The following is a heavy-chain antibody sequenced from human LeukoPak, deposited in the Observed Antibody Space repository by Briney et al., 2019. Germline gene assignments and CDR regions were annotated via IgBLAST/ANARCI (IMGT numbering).Heavy chain of an antibody. D-gene: IGHD2-21*01. V-gene: IGHV3-23*01. Sequence: PGGSLRLSCAASGLTASHNVNNAMSWVRHAPGKGLEWDSGITTSGSTYYADSVKGRFTISRENSNNTLYLHMDSLRAEDTAVYYCAKAPVWNYYYGSDVWGQGTTVTVSS. CDR2: ITTSGST. J-gene: IGHJ6*02. CDR3: AKAPVWNYYYGSDV. CDR1: GLTASHNVNNA.